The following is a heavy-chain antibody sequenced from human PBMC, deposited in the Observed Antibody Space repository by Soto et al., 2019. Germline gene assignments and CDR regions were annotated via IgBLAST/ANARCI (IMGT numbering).Heavy chain of an antibody. J-gene: IGHJ6*02. CDR1: GGTFSSYT. CDR3: ASSVVVPAAKYYYYYGMDV. Sequence: QVQLVQSGAEVKKPGSSVKVSCKASGGTFSSYTISWVRQAPGQGLEWMGRIIPILGIANYAQKFQGRVTITADKSTSAAYMERSRLRSEDTAVYYCASSVVVPAAKYYYYYGMDVWGQGTTVTVSS. CDR2: IIPILGIA. V-gene: IGHV1-69*02. D-gene: IGHD2-2*01.